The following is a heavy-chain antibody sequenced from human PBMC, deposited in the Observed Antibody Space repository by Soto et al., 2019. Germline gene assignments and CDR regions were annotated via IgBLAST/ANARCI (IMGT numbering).Heavy chain of an antibody. V-gene: IGHV1-2*02. CDR1: GYTFTGHY. D-gene: IGHD5-12*01. CDR2: IGPESGAT. Sequence: ASVKVSCKASGYTFTGHYIHWVRQAPEQGPEWMGEIGPESGATRYAQKFQGRVTMTMDMSITTVYMELSNLSPDDTAVYYCGRGRSGQIVVFYWGQGIPVTVSS. J-gene: IGHJ4*02. CDR3: GRGRSGQIVVFY.